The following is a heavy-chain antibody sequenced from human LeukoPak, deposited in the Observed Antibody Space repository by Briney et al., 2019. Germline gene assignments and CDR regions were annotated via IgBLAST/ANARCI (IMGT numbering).Heavy chain of an antibody. CDR2: IYISGNT. V-gene: IGHV4-4*07. J-gene: IGHJ1*01. CDR1: GGSISSYH. D-gene: IGHD1-14*01. Sequence: SETLSLTCAVSGGSISSYHWSWIRQPAGKGLEWIGRIYISGNTNYNPSLKSRVTMSVDTSKNQFSLNLSSVTAADTAVYYCARVAPDKYFQHWGQGTLVTVSS. CDR3: ARVAPDKYFQH.